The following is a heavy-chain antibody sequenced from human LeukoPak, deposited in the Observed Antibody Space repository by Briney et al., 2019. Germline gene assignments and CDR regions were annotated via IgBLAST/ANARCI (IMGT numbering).Heavy chain of an antibody. CDR3: AKDRGSDWYSPLDY. Sequence: GGSLRLSCAASGFTFSSYWMSWVRQAPGKGLEWVAVISYDGSNKYYADSVKGRFTISRDNSKNTLYLQMNSLRAEDTAVYYCAKDRGSDWYSPLDYWGQGTLVTVSS. D-gene: IGHD6-19*01. CDR2: ISYDGSNK. J-gene: IGHJ4*02. V-gene: IGHV3-30*18. CDR1: GFTFSSYW.